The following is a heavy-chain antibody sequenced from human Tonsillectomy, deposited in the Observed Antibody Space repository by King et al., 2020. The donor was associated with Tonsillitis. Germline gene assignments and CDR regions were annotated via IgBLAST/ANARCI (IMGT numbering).Heavy chain of an antibody. D-gene: IGHD1-14*01. CDR3: ITGLGRTNGDY. V-gene: IGHV3-15*01. Sequence: VQLVESGGGLVKTGGSLRLSCAASGFTFSDAWMSCVRQAPGKGLEWVGRITRKSEGGTKDYSAYVKGRFTISRDDSKDTLYLQMNSLKIEDTAVYYCITGLGRTNGDYWGQGTLVTVSS. CDR1: GFTFSDAW. J-gene: IGHJ4*02. CDR2: ITRKSEGGTK.